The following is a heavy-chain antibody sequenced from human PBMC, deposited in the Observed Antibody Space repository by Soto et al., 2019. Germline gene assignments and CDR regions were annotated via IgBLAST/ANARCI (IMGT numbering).Heavy chain of an antibody. CDR1: GGSVSSGSYY. CDR2: IYYSGST. Sequence: SETLSLTGTVSGGSVSSGSYYWSWIRQPPGKGLEWIGYIYYSGSTNYNPSLKSRVTISVDTSKNQFSLKLSSVTAADTAVYYCAREVRSDDFWSGSEYYFDYWGQGTLVTVSA. D-gene: IGHD3-3*01. V-gene: IGHV4-61*01. J-gene: IGHJ4*02. CDR3: AREVRSDDFWSGSEYYFDY.